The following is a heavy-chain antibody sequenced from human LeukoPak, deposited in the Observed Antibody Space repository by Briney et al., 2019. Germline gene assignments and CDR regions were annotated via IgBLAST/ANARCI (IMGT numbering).Heavy chain of an antibody. J-gene: IGHJ5*02. CDR3: AKNGQSGFSFDP. V-gene: IGHV4-59*12. Sequence: SETLSLTCTVSGGSISSYYWSWIRQPPGKGLEWIGYIYYSGGTNYNPSLKSRVTISVDTSKNQFSLKLSSVTAADTAVYYCAKNGQSGFSFDPWGQGTLVTVSS. CDR1: GGSISSYY. D-gene: IGHD2-8*01. CDR2: IYYSGGT.